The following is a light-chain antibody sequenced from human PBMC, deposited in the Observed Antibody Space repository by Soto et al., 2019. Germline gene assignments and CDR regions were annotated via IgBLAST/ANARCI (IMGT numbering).Light chain of an antibody. CDR2: GAS. CDR1: QSISIN. V-gene: IGKV3D-15*01. Sequence: PGDRVTLSCRASQSISINLAWYQHKPGQAPRLLIHGASTRATGVPARISGSGSGTEFTLTISSLQSEDSAVYYCQEYNTWPWTFGQGTKVDIK. CDR3: QEYNTWPWT. J-gene: IGKJ1*01.